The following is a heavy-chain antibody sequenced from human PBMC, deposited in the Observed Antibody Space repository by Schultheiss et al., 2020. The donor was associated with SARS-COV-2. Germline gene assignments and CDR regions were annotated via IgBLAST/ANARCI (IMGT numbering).Heavy chain of an antibody. V-gene: IGHV3-48*04. CDR3: AIVWIAHFVVVPAASSMDV. J-gene: IGHJ6*02. CDR2: ISSSSSTM. Sequence: GGSLRLSCAASGFTFISYSMNWVRQAPGKGLEWVSYISSSSSTMYYADSVKGRYTISRDNAKNSLYLQMNSLRAGDTAMYYCAIVWIAHFVVVPAASSMDVWGQGTTVTVSS. CDR1: GFTFISYS. D-gene: IGHD2-2*01.